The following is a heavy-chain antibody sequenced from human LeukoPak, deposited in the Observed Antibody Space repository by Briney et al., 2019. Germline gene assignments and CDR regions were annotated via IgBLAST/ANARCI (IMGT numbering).Heavy chain of an antibody. CDR3: ARDGLVRVAATTTTINLTGFDY. D-gene: IGHD2-15*01. CDR2: FSYSGGP. Sequence: PSETLSLTCAVSGGSINTYYWSWIRQPPGKGLEWIGYFSYSGGPNYNPSLKSRVTISVDTSKNQFSLKLSSVTAADTAVYYCARDGLVRVAATTTTINLTGFDYWGQGTLVTVSS. V-gene: IGHV4-59*01. CDR1: GGSINTYY. J-gene: IGHJ4*02.